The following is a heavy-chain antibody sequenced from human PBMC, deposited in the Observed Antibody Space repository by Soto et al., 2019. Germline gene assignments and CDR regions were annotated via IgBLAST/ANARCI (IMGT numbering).Heavy chain of an antibody. CDR2: MNPNSGNT. V-gene: IGHV1-8*01. CDR3: ASLITTSEGVVAARGYMDV. Sequence: GASVKVSCKASGYTFTSYDINWVRQATGQGLEWMGWMNPNSGNTGYAQKFQGRVTMTRNTSISTAYMELSSLRSEDTAVYYCASLITTSEGVVAARGYMDVWGKGTTVTVSS. J-gene: IGHJ6*03. D-gene: IGHD2-15*01. CDR1: GYTFTSYD.